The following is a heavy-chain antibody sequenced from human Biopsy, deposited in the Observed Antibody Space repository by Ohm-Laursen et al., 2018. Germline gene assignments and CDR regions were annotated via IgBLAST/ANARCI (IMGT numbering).Heavy chain of an antibody. CDR3: ARDRMTDVFGGPTRTDVFDS. D-gene: IGHD3-10*01. CDR2: VNPNSGAT. Sequence: GVSVKVSCKPSGSTFNDYFIHWVRQSPGQGLEWMGWVNPNSGATNSAENFRDRVTLTRDTSISAVYIELRRLKSDDAAVCYCARDRMTDVFGGPTRTDVFDSWGQGTPVTVSS. V-gene: IGHV1-2*02. CDR1: GSTFNDYF. J-gene: IGHJ4*02.